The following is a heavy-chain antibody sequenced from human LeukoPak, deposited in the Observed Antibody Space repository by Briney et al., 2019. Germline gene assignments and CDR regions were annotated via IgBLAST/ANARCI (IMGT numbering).Heavy chain of an antibody. CDR3: ASLSYLRVRDAFDI. CDR2: IYSGGST. Sequence: SGGSLRLSCAASGFTVSSNYMSWVRQAPGKGLEWVSVIYSGGSTYYADSVKGRFTISRDNSKNTLYLQMNSLRAEDTAVYYCASLSYLRVRDAFDIWGQGTMVTVSS. D-gene: IGHD2-2*02. CDR1: GFTVSSNY. J-gene: IGHJ3*02. V-gene: IGHV3-53*01.